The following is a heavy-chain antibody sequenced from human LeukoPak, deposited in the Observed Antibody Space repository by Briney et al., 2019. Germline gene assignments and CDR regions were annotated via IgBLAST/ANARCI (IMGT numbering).Heavy chain of an antibody. CDR1: GYTFTSYG. CDR2: ISAYNGNT. CDR3: ARSFYSYGQYCFDY. V-gene: IGHV1-18*01. D-gene: IGHD5-18*01. J-gene: IGHJ4*02. Sequence: ASVKVSCKASGYTFTSYGISWVRQAPGQGLEWMGWISAYNGNTNYAQKLQGRVTMTTDTSTSTAYMELRSLRSDDTAVYYCARSFYSYGQYCFDYWGQGTLVTVSS.